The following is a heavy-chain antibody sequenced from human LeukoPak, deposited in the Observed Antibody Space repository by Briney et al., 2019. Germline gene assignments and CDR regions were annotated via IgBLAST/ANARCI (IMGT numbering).Heavy chain of an antibody. D-gene: IGHD2-2*01. CDR2: ISGSGGST. CDR1: GFTFSSYA. J-gene: IGHJ3*02. Sequence: PGGSLRLSCAASGFTFSSYAMSWVRQAPGKGLEWVPAISGSGGSTYYADSVKGRFTISRDNSKNTLYLQMNSLRAEDTAVYYCAGRVVPAARWGAFDIWGQGTMVTVSS. V-gene: IGHV3-23*01. CDR3: AGRVVPAARWGAFDI.